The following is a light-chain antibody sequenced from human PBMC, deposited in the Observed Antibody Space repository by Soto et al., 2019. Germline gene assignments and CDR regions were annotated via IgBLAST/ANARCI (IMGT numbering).Light chain of an antibody. CDR1: QSISTF. J-gene: IGKJ4*01. Sequence: QMTQSPSTLSASAGDTVTVTGRASQSISTFLAWYQQKPGKAPKLLIYDASSLESGVPSRFSGSGSGTEFTLTISSLQPDDFATYYCQQYNSYPSFGGGTKVDIK. V-gene: IGKV1-5*01. CDR2: DAS. CDR3: QQYNSYPS.